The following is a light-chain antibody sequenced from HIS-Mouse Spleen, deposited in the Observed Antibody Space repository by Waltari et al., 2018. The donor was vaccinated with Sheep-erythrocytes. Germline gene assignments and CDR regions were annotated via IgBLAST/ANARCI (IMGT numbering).Light chain of an antibody. CDR2: EVS. J-gene: IGLJ1*01. Sequence: QSALTQPPSASGSPGQSVTISFTGTSSAVGGYNYVSWYHQHPAKAPKLMIYEVSKRPSGVPDRFSGSKSGNTASLTISGLQAEDEADYYCCSYAGSYNHVFATGTKVTVL. CDR3: CSYAGSYNHV. V-gene: IGLV2-8*01. CDR1: SSAVGGYNY.